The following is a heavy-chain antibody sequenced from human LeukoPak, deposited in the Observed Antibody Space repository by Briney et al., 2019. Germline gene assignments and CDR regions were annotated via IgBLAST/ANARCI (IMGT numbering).Heavy chain of an antibody. V-gene: IGHV1-2*02. CDR1: GYTFTGYY. CDR2: INPNSGGT. CDR3: ARDGAYGDYGMDV. J-gene: IGHJ6*02. Sequence: ASVKVSCKASGYTFTGYYMHWVRQAPGQGLEWMGWINPNSGGTNYAQKFQGRVTMTRDTSISTAYMELRRLRSDDTAVYYCARDGAYGDYGMDVWGQGTTVTVSS. D-gene: IGHD4-17*01.